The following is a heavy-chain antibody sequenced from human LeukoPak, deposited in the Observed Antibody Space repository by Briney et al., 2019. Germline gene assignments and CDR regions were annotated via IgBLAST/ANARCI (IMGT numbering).Heavy chain of an antibody. Sequence: GGSLRLSCVVSGFTYSSYWMSRVRQAPGKGLEWVANIKQDGSEKYYVDSVKGRFTISRDNAKNSLYLQMNSLRAEDTAVYYCARVSYGGNDAFDIWGQGTMVTVSS. CDR3: ARVSYGGNDAFDI. V-gene: IGHV3-7*01. CDR2: IKQDGSEK. CDR1: GFTYSSYW. J-gene: IGHJ3*02. D-gene: IGHD4-23*01.